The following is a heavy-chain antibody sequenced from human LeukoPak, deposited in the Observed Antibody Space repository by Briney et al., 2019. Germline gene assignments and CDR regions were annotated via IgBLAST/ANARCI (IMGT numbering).Heavy chain of an antibody. CDR3: ARQRWGYSSSHFDY. CDR2: IYYSGST. D-gene: IGHD6-6*01. CDR1: GGSISSSSYC. Sequence: SEALSLTCTVSGGSISSSSYCWGWIRQPPGKGLEWIGSIYYSGSTYYNPSLKSRVTISVDTSKNQFSLKLSSVTAADTAVYYCARQRWGYSSSHFDYWGQGTLVTVSS. J-gene: IGHJ4*02. V-gene: IGHV4-39*01.